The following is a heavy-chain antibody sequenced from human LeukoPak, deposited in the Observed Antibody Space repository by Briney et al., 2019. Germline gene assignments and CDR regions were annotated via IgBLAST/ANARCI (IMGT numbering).Heavy chain of an antibody. Sequence: QPGGSLRLSCAASGFTVSSNYMSWVRQAPGKGLEWVSVIYSGGSTYYADSVKGRFTISRDNAKNSLFLQMNSLRAEDTAVYYCARVAEAAAFDYWGQGTLVTVSS. CDR3: ARVAEAAAFDY. CDR2: IYSGGST. CDR1: GFTVSSNY. J-gene: IGHJ4*02. V-gene: IGHV3-53*01. D-gene: IGHD6-13*01.